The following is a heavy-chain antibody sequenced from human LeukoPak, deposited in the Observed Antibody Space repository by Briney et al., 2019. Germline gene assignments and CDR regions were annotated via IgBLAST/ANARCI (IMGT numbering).Heavy chain of an antibody. D-gene: IGHD4-23*01. CDR1: GFTFSSYA. CDR3: AKGDYGGNSGPLDY. CDR2: ISGSGGST. V-gene: IGHV3-23*01. J-gene: IGHJ4*02. Sequence: GGSLRLSCAASGFTFSSYAMSWVRQAPGKGLEWVSAISGSGGSTYYADSVKGRFTISRDNSKNTLYLQMNSLRAEDTAVYYCAKGDYGGNSGPLDYWGQGTLVTVSS.